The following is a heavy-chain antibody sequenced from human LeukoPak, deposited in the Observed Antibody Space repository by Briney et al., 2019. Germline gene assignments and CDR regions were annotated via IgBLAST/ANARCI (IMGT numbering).Heavy chain of an antibody. CDR2: ISGSGGST. V-gene: IGHV3-23*01. J-gene: IGHJ6*02. CDR3: AKDNRDVYSSSWLMVDYYGMDV. D-gene: IGHD6-13*01. Sequence: HPGGSLRLSCAASGFTFSSYAMSWVRQAPGKGLEWVSAISGSGGSTYYADSVKGRFTISRDNSKNTLYLQMNSLRAEDTAVYYCAKDNRDVYSSSWLMVDYYGMDVWGQGTTVTVSS. CDR1: GFTFSSYA.